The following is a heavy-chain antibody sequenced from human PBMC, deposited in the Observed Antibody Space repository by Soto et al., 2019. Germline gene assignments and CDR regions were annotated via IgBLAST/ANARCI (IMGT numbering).Heavy chain of an antibody. D-gene: IGHD2-2*01. J-gene: IGHJ4*02. V-gene: IGHV3-74*01. CDR3: ARGRGTSSHFDY. Sequence: GGSLTLSCAASGFSFSRYCLHWVRKGPGKGLVRLSRINSDWSETTYADSVKGRFPIFRDNAKNILYLQMNNLRADDTAVYYCARGRGTSSHFDYWGQGT. CDR2: INSDWSET. CDR1: GFSFSRYC.